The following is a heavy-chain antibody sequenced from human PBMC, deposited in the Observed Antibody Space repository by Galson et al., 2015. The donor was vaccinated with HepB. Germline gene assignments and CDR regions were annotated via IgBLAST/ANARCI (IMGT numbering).Heavy chain of an antibody. CDR1: GFTFSISD. CDR3: ARAAPGFTASHHLDH. CDR2: IGITSDT. J-gene: IGHJ4*02. Sequence: SLRLSCAASGFTFSISDFHRVRQAAGKDLEWVSAIGITSDTHYPDSVKGRFTISRENGRRSVYLQMNGLRAGDTAIYYGARAAPGFTASHHLDHWGQGILVTVSS. D-gene: IGHD1-14*01. V-gene: IGHV3-13*04.